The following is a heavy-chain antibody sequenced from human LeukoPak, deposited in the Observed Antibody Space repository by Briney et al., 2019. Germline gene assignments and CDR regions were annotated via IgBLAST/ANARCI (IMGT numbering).Heavy chain of an antibody. D-gene: IGHD2-2*01. V-gene: IGHV3-9*01. CDR3: AKDSLRYCSSTSCYQFDY. CDR2: ISWNSGSI. J-gene: IGHJ4*02. CDR1: GFTFDDYA. Sequence: GRSLRLSCAASGFTFDDYAMHWVRQAPGKGLEWVSGISWNSGSIGYADSVKGRFTISRDNAKNSLYPQMNSLRAEDTALYYCAKDSLRYCSSTSCYQFDYWGQGTLVTVSS.